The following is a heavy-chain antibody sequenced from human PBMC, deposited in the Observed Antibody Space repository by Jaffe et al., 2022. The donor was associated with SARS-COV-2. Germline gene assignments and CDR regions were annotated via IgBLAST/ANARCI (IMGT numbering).Heavy chain of an antibody. Sequence: EVQLVQSGAEVRKPGESLRISCQGSGHNFTSYWINWVRQMPGKGLEWMGSIDPSDSYAYYSPSFQGHVTFSADKSISTAYLQWSSLKASDTAMYYCARLRSHLSEDDCWGQGTLVTVSS. J-gene: IGHJ4*02. CDR3: ARLRSHLSEDDC. CDR1: GHNFTSYW. CDR2: IDPSDSYA. V-gene: IGHV5-10-1*03.